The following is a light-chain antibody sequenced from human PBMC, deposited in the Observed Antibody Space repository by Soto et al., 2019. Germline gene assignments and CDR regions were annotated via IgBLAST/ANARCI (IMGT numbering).Light chain of an antibody. V-gene: IGKV1-39*01. Sequence: DIQMTQSPSSLSASVGDRVTITCRASQTIIRYLNWYQQKPGIAPNLLIYAASSLQSGVPSRFSGSGSGTEFTLTISSLQPEDFATYYCQQSYSTLFTFGPWTKVEIK. CDR1: QTIIRY. CDR3: QQSYSTLFT. CDR2: AAS. J-gene: IGKJ3*01.